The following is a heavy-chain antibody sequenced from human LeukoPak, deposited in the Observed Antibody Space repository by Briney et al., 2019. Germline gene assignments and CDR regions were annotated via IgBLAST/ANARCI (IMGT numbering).Heavy chain of an antibody. Sequence: PGGSLRLSCAASGFTFSNYAMHWVRQAPGKGPEWVAVISYDGSHISYPDSVKGRFTISRDNSKNILYLQMNSLRVEDTAVYYCVKDALGFCSGVKCYSYNWFDSWGQGTLVTVSS. CDR3: VKDALGFCSGVKCYSYNWFDS. CDR1: GFTFSNYA. D-gene: IGHD2-15*01. J-gene: IGHJ5*01. CDR2: ISYDGSHI. V-gene: IGHV3-30*18.